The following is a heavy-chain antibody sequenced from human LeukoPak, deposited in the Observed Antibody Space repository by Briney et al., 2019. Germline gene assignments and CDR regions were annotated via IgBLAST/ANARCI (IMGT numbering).Heavy chain of an antibody. CDR3: ASSGYSRGDY. CDR1: GYTFISYG. Sequence: ASVKVSCKASGYTFISYGITWVRQAPGQGLEWMGWISDHNGNTNYVQKFQGRVTMTTDTSTSTAYMELRSLRSDDTAVYYCASSGYSRGDYWGQGTLVTVSS. CDR2: ISDHNGNT. D-gene: IGHD1-26*01. J-gene: IGHJ4*02. V-gene: IGHV1-18*01.